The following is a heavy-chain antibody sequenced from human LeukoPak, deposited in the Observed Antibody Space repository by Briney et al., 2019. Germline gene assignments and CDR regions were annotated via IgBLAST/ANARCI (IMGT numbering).Heavy chain of an antibody. CDR2: ISGSGGST. J-gene: IGHJ3*02. V-gene: IGHV3-23*01. D-gene: IGHD6-19*01. Sequence: GGSLRLSCAASGFTFSSYAMSWVRQAPGKGLEWVSAISGSGGSTYYADSVKGRFTISRDDSKNTLYLQMNSLKAADTAVYYCAKVEGSSGWYRDAFDIWGQGTMVTVFS. CDR3: AKVEGSSGWYRDAFDI. CDR1: GFTFSSYA.